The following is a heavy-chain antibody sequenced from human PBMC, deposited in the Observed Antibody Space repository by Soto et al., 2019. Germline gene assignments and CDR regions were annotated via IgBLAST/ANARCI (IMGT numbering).Heavy chain of an antibody. J-gene: IGHJ4*02. V-gene: IGHV2-26*01. CDR3: ARTPYYYDITAYRPQSRYFFDY. CDR1: GFSLSIAEMG. Sequence: QVTLKESGPVLVKPTETLTLTCTFSGFSLSIAEMGVTWIRQPPGKALEWLAHIFSNDEKSYSTSLRSRLTNSNDTSKDQVVLSMTNIDPVDTAPYYCARTPYYYDITAYRPQSRYFFDYWGQGTLVTVSS. D-gene: IGHD3-22*01. CDR2: IFSNDEK.